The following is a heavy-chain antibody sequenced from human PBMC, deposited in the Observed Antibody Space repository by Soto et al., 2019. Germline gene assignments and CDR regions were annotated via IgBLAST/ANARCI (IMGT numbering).Heavy chain of an antibody. J-gene: IGHJ4*02. CDR3: ARDSPTYSSGYYWYFDY. D-gene: IGHD3-22*01. CDR1: GGTFSSYA. Sequence: GASVKVSCKASGGTFSSYAISWVRQAPGHGLEWMGGIIPIFGTANYAQKFQGRVTITADESTSTAYMELSSLRSEDTAVYYCARDSPTYSSGYYWYFDYWGQGTLVTVSS. CDR2: IIPIFGTA. V-gene: IGHV1-69*13.